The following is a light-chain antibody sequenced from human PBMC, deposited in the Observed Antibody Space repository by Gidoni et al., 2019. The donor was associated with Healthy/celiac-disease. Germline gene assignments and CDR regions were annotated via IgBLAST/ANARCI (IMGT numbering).Light chain of an antibody. Sequence: EILFTQSPATLSLSPGERATLSCRARQSVSSYLAWYQQKPGQAPRLLIYDASNRATGIPARFSGSGSGTDFTLTISSLEPEDFAVYYCQQRSNWLLTFGGXTKVEIK. V-gene: IGKV3-11*01. J-gene: IGKJ4*01. CDR1: QSVSSY. CDR2: DAS. CDR3: QQRSNWLLT.